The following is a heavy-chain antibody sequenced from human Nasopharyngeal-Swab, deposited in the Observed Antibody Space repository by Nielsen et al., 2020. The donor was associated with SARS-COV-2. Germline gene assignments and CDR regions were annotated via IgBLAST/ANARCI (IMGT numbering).Heavy chain of an antibody. CDR3: ARASGTYFVSDY. V-gene: IGHV1-3*01. CDR1: AYTFTNYA. J-gene: IGHJ4*02. Sequence: ASVKVSCKASAYTFTNYAMHWVRQAPGQWLEWMGWINAGNGNTKYSQKFQGRVTITRDTSASTAYMELSSLRSEDTAVYYCARASGTYFVSDYWGQGTLVTVSS. D-gene: IGHD1-26*01. CDR2: INAGNGNT.